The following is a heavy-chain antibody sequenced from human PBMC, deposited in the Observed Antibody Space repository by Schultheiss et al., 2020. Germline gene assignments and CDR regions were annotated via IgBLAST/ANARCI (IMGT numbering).Heavy chain of an antibody. V-gene: IGHV3-15*01. CDR2: IKSKTDGGTT. D-gene: IGHD3-22*01. Sequence: GESLKISCAASGFTFSNAWMSWVRQAPGKGLEWVGRIKSKTDGGTTDYAAPVKGRFTISRDDSKNTLYLQMNSLKTEDTAVYYCARGARYYYDSSGYYFGYWGQGTLVTVSS. CDR1: GFTFSNAW. J-gene: IGHJ4*02. CDR3: ARGARYYYDSSGYYFGY.